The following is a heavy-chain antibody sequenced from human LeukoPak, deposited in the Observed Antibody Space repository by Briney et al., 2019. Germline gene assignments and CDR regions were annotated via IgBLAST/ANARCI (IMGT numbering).Heavy chain of an antibody. CDR1: GFAFSSQA. D-gene: IGHD2-21*01. CDR2: MSDSGSLT. CDR3: AKPRNVVPAANYFYH. V-gene: IGHV3-23*01. Sequence: PGGSLRLSCAASGFAFSSQAMGWVRQAPGKGLEWVSVMSDSGSLTYYADSVRGRFTISRDNSKNTLYLQMNSLRAEDTAVYYCAKPRNVVPAANYFYHWGQGTLVTVSS. J-gene: IGHJ4*02.